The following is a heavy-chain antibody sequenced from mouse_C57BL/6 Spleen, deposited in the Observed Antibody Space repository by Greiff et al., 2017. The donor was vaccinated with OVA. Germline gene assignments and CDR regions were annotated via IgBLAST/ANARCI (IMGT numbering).Heavy chain of an antibody. J-gene: IGHJ2*01. CDR1: GFNIKDYY. CDR3: AHDYYGSSFDY. Sequence: VHVKQSGAELVKPGASVKLSCTASGFNIKDYYMHWVKQRTEQGLEWIGRIDPEDGETKYAPKFQGKATITADTASNTAYLQLSSLTSEDTAVYYCAHDYYGSSFDYWGQGTTLTVSS. CDR2: IDPEDGET. V-gene: IGHV14-2*01. D-gene: IGHD1-1*01.